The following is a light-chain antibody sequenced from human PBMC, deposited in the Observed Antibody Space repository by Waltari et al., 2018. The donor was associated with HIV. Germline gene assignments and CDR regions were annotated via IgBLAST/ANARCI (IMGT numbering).Light chain of an antibody. J-gene: IGLJ3*02. CDR2: EVT. CDR3: CSYAGSGLV. CDR1: SSDVGAYTL. V-gene: IGLV2-23*02. Sequence: QSALTQSASVSGSPGQSITISCTGTSSDVGAYTLVSWYQQHPGVVPKPLIYEVTKRPSGVSTRFSCSKSGNTASLTISGLQAEDEADYYCCSYAGSGLVFGGGTKLTVL.